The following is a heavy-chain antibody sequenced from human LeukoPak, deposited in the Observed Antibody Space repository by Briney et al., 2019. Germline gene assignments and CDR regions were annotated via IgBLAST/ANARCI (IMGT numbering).Heavy chain of an antibody. V-gene: IGHV1-69*05. Sequence: SVKVSCKASGGTFSSYAISWVRQAPGQGLEWMGGIIPIFGTANYAQKFQGRVTITTDESTSTAYMELSSLRSEDTAVYYCARDYSGDYGLLDYWGQGTLVTVSS. D-gene: IGHD4-17*01. CDR2: IIPIFGTA. CDR1: GGTFSSYA. CDR3: ARDYSGDYGLLDY. J-gene: IGHJ4*02.